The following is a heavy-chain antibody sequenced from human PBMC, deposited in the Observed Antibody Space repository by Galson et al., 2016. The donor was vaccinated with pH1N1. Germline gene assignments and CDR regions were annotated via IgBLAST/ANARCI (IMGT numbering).Heavy chain of an antibody. CDR2: IYPGHSET. V-gene: IGHV5-51*03. D-gene: IGHD3-10*01. CDR3: EIYGSPTTSGSVFDY. Sequence: QSGAEVKKAGESLKISCKGSGYIYSDYWVDWVRQMPGKGLEWMGIIYPGHSETRYSPSFKGQVTISVDKSIHHAYLQWSSLKASDSAMYYSEIYGSPTTSGSVFDYWGQGTPLTVSS. J-gene: IGHJ4*02. CDR1: GYIYSDYW.